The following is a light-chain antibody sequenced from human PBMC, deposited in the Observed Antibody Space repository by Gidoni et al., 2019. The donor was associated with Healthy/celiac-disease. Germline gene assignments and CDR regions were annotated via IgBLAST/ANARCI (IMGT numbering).Light chain of an antibody. CDR2: LGS. CDR1: QSLLHSNGYNY. Sequence: DIVMTQSPLFLPVTPGEPASISCRSSQSLLHSNGYNYLDWYLQKPGQSPQLLIYLGSNRASGVPDRFSGSGSGTDFTLKISRVEAEDVGVYYCRQALQTPRYTFGQGTKLEIK. CDR3: RQALQTPRYT. J-gene: IGKJ2*01. V-gene: IGKV2-28*01.